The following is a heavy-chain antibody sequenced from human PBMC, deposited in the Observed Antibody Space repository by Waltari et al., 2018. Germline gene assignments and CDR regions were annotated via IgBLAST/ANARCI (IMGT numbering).Heavy chain of an antibody. D-gene: IGHD6-13*01. Sequence: QVQLVQSGAEVKKPGASVKVSCKASGYTFPSYGISWVRQAPGQGLELMGWIIPIFGTANYAQKFQGRVTITADKSTSTAYMELSSLRSEDTAVYYCAREGAAAANTRYNWFDPWGQGTLVTVSS. CDR2: IIPIFGTA. CDR3: AREGAAAANTRYNWFDP. V-gene: IGHV1-69*06. J-gene: IGHJ5*02. CDR1: GYTFPSYG.